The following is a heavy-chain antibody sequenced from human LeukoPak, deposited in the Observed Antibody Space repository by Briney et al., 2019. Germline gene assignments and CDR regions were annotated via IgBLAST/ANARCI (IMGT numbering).Heavy chain of an antibody. CDR1: GFTFSSYA. V-gene: IGHV3-23*01. J-gene: IGHJ4*02. Sequence: TGGSLRLSCAASGFTFSSYAMSWARQAPGKGLEWVSAISGSGGSTYYADSVKGRFTISRDNSKNTLYLQMNSLRAEDTAVYYCATTWWPRGKLDYWGQGTLVTVSS. D-gene: IGHD5-12*01. CDR2: ISGSGGST. CDR3: ATTWWPRGKLDY.